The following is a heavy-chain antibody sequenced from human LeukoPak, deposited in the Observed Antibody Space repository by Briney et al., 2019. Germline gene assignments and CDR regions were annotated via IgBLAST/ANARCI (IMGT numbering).Heavy chain of an antibody. CDR2: ISSSGGST. CDR3: AATIDYGGYDH. D-gene: IGHD4-23*01. J-gene: IGHJ4*02. V-gene: IGHV3-64D*06. Sequence: GGSLRLSCSASGFNFSKVAMHWVRRAPGKGLEYVSTISSSGGSTYYADSVKGRFTIFRDNSKNTLDLQMSSLRVEDTAVYYCAATIDYGGYDHWGQGTLVTVSS. CDR1: GFNFSKVA.